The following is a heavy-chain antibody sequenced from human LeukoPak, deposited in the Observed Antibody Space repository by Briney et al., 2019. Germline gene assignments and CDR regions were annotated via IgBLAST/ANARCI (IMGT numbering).Heavy chain of an antibody. D-gene: IGHD5-12*01. Sequence: GGSLRLSCAASGFTFSSYWMHWVRQDPGKGLVWVSRINSDGSSTSYADSVKGRFTISRDNAKNTLYLQMNSLRAEDTAVYYCARGSVATILNYWGQGTLVTVSS. CDR3: ARGSVATILNY. CDR1: GFTFSSYW. J-gene: IGHJ4*02. CDR2: INSDGSST. V-gene: IGHV3-74*01.